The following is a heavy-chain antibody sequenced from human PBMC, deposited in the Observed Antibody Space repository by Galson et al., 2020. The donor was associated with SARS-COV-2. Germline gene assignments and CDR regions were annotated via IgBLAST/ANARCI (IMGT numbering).Heavy chain of an antibody. CDR3: AREDILTGYYRDAFDI. Sequence: ASVKVSCKASGYTFTGYYMHWVRQAPGQGLEWMGWINPNSGGTNYAQKFQGRVTMTRDTSISTAYMELSRLRSDDTAVYYCAREDILTGYYRDAFDIWGQGTMVTVSS. V-gene: IGHV1-2*02. CDR1: GYTFTGYY. J-gene: IGHJ3*02. D-gene: IGHD3-9*01. CDR2: INPNSGGT.